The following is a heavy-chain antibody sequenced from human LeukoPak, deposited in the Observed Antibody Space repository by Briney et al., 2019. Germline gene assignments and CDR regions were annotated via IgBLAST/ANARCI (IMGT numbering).Heavy chain of an antibody. CDR3: ARGTLPANWDQQFDY. Sequence: SVKVSCKASGGTFSSYAISWVRQAPGQGLEWMGRIIPILGIANYAQKFQGRVTITADKSTSTAYMELSSLRSEDTAVYYCARGTLPANWDQQFDYWGQGTLVTVSS. V-gene: IGHV1-69*04. D-gene: IGHD7-27*01. CDR2: IIPILGIA. CDR1: GGTFSSYA. J-gene: IGHJ4*02.